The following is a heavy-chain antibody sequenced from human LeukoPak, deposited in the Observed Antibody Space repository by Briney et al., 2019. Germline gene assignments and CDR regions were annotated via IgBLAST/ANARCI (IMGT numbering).Heavy chain of an antibody. Sequence: SETLSLTCTVSGGSISSYYWSWIRQPPGKGLEWIGYIYYSGSTNYNPSLKSRVTISVDTSKNQFSLKLSSVTAADTAVYYCARALIRDKQGAFDIWGQGTMVTVSS. D-gene: IGHD2-21*01. V-gene: IGHV4-59*01. CDR2: IYYSGST. CDR1: GGSISSYY. CDR3: ARALIRDKQGAFDI. J-gene: IGHJ3*02.